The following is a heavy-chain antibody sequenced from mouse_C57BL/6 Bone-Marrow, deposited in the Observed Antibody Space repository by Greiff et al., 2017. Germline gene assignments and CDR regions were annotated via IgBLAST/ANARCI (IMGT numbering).Heavy chain of an antibody. CDR3: ARRDSSGYRVYFDY. CDR2: IYPGDGDT. D-gene: IGHD3-2*02. J-gene: IGHJ2*01. CDR1: GYTFTNYW. V-gene: IGHV1-82*01. Sequence: QVQLQQPGAELVKPGASVKLSCKASGYTFTNYWMHWVKQRPGKGLEWIGRIYPGDGDTNYNGKFKGKATLTADKSSSTAYMQLSSLTSEDSAVYFCARRDSSGYRVYFDYWGQGTTLTVSS.